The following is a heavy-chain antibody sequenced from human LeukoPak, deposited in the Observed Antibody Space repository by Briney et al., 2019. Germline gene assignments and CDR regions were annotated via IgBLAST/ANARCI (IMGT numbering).Heavy chain of an antibody. D-gene: IGHD6-19*01. CDR2: VYYSGQT. CDR3: ARHEHKAVAGDT. CDR1: GGSISNYY. J-gene: IGHJ5*02. Sequence: SETLSLTCSVSGGSISNYYWSWIRQPPGKGLEWVGSVYYSGQTFYSPSLESRVTISVDTSKNHFSLTLISVTAADTAMYYFARHEHKAVAGDTWGQGTLVTVSS. V-gene: IGHV4-59*05.